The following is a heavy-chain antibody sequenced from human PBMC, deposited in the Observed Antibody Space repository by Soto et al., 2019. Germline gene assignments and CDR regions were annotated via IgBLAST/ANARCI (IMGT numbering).Heavy chain of an antibody. J-gene: IGHJ4*02. D-gene: IGHD6-13*01. CDR1: GFTFSSYA. CDR2: ISSNGGST. CDR3: ARIGIAAAGDY. V-gene: IGHV3-64*01. Sequence: EVQLVESGGGLVQPGGSLRLSCAASGFTFSSYAMHWVRQAPGKGLEYVSAISSNGGSTYYANSVKGRFTISRDKSKNTLYLQMGSLRAEDMAVYYCARIGIAAAGDYWGQGTLVTVSS.